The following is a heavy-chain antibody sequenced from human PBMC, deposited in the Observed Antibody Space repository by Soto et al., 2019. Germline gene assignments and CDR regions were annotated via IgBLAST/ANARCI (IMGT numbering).Heavy chain of an antibody. CDR1: GGSISSYY. CDR3: ARRYGGNLDY. V-gene: IGHV4-59*08. J-gene: IGHJ4*02. Sequence: QVQLQESGPGLVKPSETLSLTCTVSGGSISSYYWTWIRQPPGKGLEWIGYIYYSGSTNYNPSLTRRVPTSVATSKNQFSLKLSSVTAADTAVYFCARRYGGNLDYWGQGTLVTVSS. CDR2: IYYSGST. D-gene: IGHD2-15*01.